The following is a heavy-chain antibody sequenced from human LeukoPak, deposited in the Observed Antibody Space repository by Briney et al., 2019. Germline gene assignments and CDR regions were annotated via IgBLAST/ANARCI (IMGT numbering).Heavy chain of an antibody. V-gene: IGHV5-10-1*01. CDR1: GYSFTSYW. CDR2: IDPSDSYT. J-gene: IGHJ3*02. CDR3: ARQEASDDDFDI. Sequence: GESLKISCKGSGYSFTSYWISWVRQMPGKRLEWMGRIDPSDSYTNYSPSFQGHVTISADKSISTAYLQWSSLKASDTAMYYCARQEASDDDFDIWGQGTMVTVSS.